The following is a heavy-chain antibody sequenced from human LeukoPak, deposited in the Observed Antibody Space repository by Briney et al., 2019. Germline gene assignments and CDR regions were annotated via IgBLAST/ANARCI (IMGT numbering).Heavy chain of an antibody. D-gene: IGHD3-22*01. V-gene: IGHV1-8*03. J-gene: IGHJ6*03. CDR2: MNPNSGNT. Sequence: ASVKVSCKASGYTFTSYDINWVRQATGQGLEWMGWMNPNSGNTGYAQKFQGRVTITRNTSISTAYMELSSLRSEDTAVYYCARLYYDSSGRGWYYCYYMDVWGKGTTVTVSS. CDR1: GYTFTSYD. CDR3: ARLYYDSSGRGWYYCYYMDV.